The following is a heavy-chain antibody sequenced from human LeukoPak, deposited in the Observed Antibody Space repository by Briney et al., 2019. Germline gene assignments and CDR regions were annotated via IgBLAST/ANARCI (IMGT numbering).Heavy chain of an antibody. V-gene: IGHV3-23*01. Sequence: GGSLRLSCAASGFIFSTLAMTWVRQSPGRGLEWVSLISGGATTTHYAVSVKGRFTISRDNAKNTVYLQMSGLRADDTAVYYCAKSPILTPPSSPWFYYMDVWGKGTTVTVSS. D-gene: IGHD1-14*01. J-gene: IGHJ6*03. CDR3: AKSPILTPPSSPWFYYMDV. CDR2: ISGGATTT. CDR1: GFIFSTLA.